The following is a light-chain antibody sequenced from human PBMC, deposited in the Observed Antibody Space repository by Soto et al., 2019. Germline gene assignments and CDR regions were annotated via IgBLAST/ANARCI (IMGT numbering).Light chain of an antibody. CDR2: GNS. CDR3: QSYDSSLCGSV. CDR1: SSNIGAYYD. V-gene: IGLV1-40*01. J-gene: IGLJ3*02. Sequence: QSVLTQPPSVSGAPGQRVTISCTGSSSNIGAYYDVHWYQQLPGTAPKLLIYGNSNRPSGVPDRFSGSKSGTSASLAITGLQAEDEADYSCQSYDSSLCGSVFGGGTKVTVL.